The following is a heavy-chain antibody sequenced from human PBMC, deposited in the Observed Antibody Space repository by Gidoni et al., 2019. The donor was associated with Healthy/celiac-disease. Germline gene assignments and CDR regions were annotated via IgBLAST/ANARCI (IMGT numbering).Heavy chain of an antibody. CDR2: IYYSGST. Sequence: QVQLQESGPGLVKPSETLSPTCTVSGGSIRSYYWSWSRQPPGKGLEWIGYIYYSGSTNYNPSLKSRVTISVDTSKNQFSLKLSSVTAADTAVYYCARHVAVAGYYYYYGMDVWGQGTTVTVSS. CDR3: ARHVAVAGYYYYYGMDV. D-gene: IGHD6-19*01. V-gene: IGHV4-59*08. CDR1: GGSIRSYY. J-gene: IGHJ6*02.